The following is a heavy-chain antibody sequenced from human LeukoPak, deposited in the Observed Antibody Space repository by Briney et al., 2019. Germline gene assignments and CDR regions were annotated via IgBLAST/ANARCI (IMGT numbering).Heavy chain of an antibody. CDR3: TRDPYYGSGSYYP. CDR1: GFTFSSYA. J-gene: IGHJ5*02. Sequence: GGSLRLSCAASGFTFSSYAMSWVRQAPGKGLEWVSAISGSGGSTYYADSVKGRFTISRDNSKNTLYLQMNSLQTEDTAVYYCTRDPYYGSGSYYPWGQGTLVTVSS. V-gene: IGHV3-23*01. CDR2: ISGSGGST. D-gene: IGHD3-10*01.